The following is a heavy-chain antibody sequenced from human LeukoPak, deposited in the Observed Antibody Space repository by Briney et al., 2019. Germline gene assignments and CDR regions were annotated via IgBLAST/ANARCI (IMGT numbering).Heavy chain of an antibody. CDR1: GGSISSYY. CDR3: ARLGSGWQNSEGAFDI. Sequence: SETLSLTCTVSGGSISSYYWSWIRQPAGKGLEWIGRIYTSGSTNYNPSLKSRVTMSVDTSKNQFSLKLSSVTAADTAMYYCARLGSGWQNSEGAFDIWGQGTMVTVSS. V-gene: IGHV4-4*07. J-gene: IGHJ3*02. D-gene: IGHD6-19*01. CDR2: IYTSGST.